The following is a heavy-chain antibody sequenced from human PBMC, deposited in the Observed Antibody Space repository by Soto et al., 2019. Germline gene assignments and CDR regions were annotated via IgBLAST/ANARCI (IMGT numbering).Heavy chain of an antibody. CDR2: VRGSSSYI. D-gene: IGHD4-17*01. J-gene: IGHJ3*01. CDR1: GFNFRNFN. Sequence: PGGSLRLSCEGSGFNFRNFNMIWVRQAPGKGLEWVSSVRGSSSYIYYADSVKGRFTVSRDNANNLVFLQMNGLRPEDTAMYYCARDLRGHYGPWGQGTMVTVS. CDR3: ARDLRGHYGP. V-gene: IGHV3-21*06.